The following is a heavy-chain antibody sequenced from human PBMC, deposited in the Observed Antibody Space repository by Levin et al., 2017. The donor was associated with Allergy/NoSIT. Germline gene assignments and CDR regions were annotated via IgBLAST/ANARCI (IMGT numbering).Heavy chain of an antibody. D-gene: IGHD3-22*01. J-gene: IGHJ4*02. CDR3: AKAHYYPYYIEY. CDR1: GFTFGDYA. V-gene: IGHV3-9*01. CDR2: ISWNSGTT. Sequence: GGSLRLSCTGSGFTFGDYAMHWVRQPPGKGLEWVSSISWNSGTTDYVDSVKGRFTISRDNVKNSLFLQMNSLSVEDTAFYYCAKAHYYPYYIEYWGQGTLVAVSS.